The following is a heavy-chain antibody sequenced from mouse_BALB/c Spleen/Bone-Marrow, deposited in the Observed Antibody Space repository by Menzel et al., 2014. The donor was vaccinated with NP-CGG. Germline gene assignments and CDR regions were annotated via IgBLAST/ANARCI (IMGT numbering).Heavy chain of an antibody. D-gene: IGHD2-1*01. V-gene: IGHV5-6-3*01. Sequence: EVHLVESGGGLVQPGGSLKVSCAASGFTSXNYGMSWVRQTPDERLELVATINRNGGSSYYPDSVKGRFTISRDNAKNALYLQMSSLKSEDTAIYYCSRGNYGNYVDYFDYWGQGTTLTVSS. J-gene: IGHJ2*01. CDR1: GFTSXNYG. CDR3: SRGNYGNYVDYFDY. CDR2: INRNGGSS.